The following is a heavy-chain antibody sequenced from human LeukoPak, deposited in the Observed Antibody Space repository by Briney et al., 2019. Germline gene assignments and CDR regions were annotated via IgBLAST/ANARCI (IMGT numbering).Heavy chain of an antibody. CDR3: ARDYCGGDCYFLESPHAFDI. Sequence: PSQTLSLTCTVSGGSISSGGYYWSWIRQPPGKGLEWTGYIYHSGSTYYNPSLKSRVTISVDRSKNQFSLKLSSVTAADTAVYYCARDYCGGDCYFLESPHAFDIWGQGTMVTVSS. J-gene: IGHJ3*02. V-gene: IGHV4-30-2*01. D-gene: IGHD2-21*01. CDR1: GGSISSGGYY. CDR2: IYHSGST.